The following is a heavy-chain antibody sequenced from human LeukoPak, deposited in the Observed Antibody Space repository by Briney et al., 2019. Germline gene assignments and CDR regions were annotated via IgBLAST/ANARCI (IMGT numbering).Heavy chain of an antibody. CDR2: TYTSGST. J-gene: IGHJ5*02. CDR3: ARQYYYGSRNWFDP. Sequence: SQTLSLTCTVSGGSISSGSYYWSWIRQPAGKGLEWIGRTYTSGSTNYNPSLKSRVTISVDTSKNQFSLKLSSVTAADTAVYYCARQYYYGSRNWFDPWGQGTLVTVSS. D-gene: IGHD3-10*01. V-gene: IGHV4-61*02. CDR1: GGSISSGSYY.